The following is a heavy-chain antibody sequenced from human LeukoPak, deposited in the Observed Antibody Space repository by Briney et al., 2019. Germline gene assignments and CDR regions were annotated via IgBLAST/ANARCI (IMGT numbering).Heavy chain of an antibody. D-gene: IGHD7-27*01. CDR2: IYYSGST. CDR3: ARDLGMRSRAGNWFDP. J-gene: IGHJ5*02. V-gene: IGHV4-30-4*08. CDR1: GASINSGDYY. Sequence: SQTLSLICTVSGASINSGDYYWSWIRQPPGKGLEWIGYIYYSGSTYYNPSLESRVTISVDTSRNQFSLKLSSVTAADTAVYYCARDLGMRSRAGNWFDPWGQGTLVTVSS.